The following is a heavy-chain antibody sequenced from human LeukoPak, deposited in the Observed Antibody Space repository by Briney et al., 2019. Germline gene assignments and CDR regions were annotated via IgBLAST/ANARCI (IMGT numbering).Heavy chain of an antibody. D-gene: IGHD3-10*01. J-gene: IGHJ4*02. CDR3: ARTRRGSGSYFRP. Sequence: PSETLSLTCTVSGGSISSGDYYWSWIRQPPGKGLEWIGEINHSGSTNYNPSLKSRVTISVDTSKNQFSLKLSSVTAADTAVYYCARTRRGSGSYFRPWGQGTLVTVSS. CDR1: GGSISSGDYY. CDR2: INHSGST. V-gene: IGHV4-39*07.